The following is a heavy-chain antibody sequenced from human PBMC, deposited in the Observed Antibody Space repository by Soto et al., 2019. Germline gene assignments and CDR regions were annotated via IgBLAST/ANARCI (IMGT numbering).Heavy chain of an antibody. V-gene: IGHV1-46*01. Sequence: GASVKVSCKASGYTFTTYYIHWVRRAPGQGLEWMGIINPTSGSTTYAQKFQGRVTMTRDTSTSTVYMELSSLRSEDTAVYYCARGECDNTSCYRGGWFDPWGQGTLVTVSS. D-gene: IGHD2-2*02. CDR1: GYTFTTYY. J-gene: IGHJ5*02. CDR3: ARGECDNTSCYRGGWFDP. CDR2: INPTSGST.